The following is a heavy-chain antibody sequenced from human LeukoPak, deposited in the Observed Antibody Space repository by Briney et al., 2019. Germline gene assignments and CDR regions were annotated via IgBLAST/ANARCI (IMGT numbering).Heavy chain of an antibody. Sequence: GGSLRLSCAASGFTFSSYAMHWVRQAPGKGLEWVAVISYDGSNKYYADSVKGRFTISRDNSKSTLYLQMNSLRAEDTAVYYCARGGNDAFDIWGQGTMVTVSS. CDR2: ISYDGSNK. V-gene: IGHV3-30*04. D-gene: IGHD1-1*01. CDR3: ARGGNDAFDI. CDR1: GFTFSSYA. J-gene: IGHJ3*02.